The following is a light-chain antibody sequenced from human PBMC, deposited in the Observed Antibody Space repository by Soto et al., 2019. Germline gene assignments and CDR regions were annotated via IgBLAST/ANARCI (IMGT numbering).Light chain of an antibody. CDR2: AAS. CDR3: QQLESYPST. V-gene: IGKV1-9*01. CDR1: QGINTF. Sequence: SQMTQSPATLVGPVGGRVTITYRASQGINTFLAWYQQKPGKAPKLLIYAASTLQSGVPSRFSGSGSGTDFTLTISSLQPEDFATYYCQQLESYPSTFGGGTKVDIK. J-gene: IGKJ4*01.